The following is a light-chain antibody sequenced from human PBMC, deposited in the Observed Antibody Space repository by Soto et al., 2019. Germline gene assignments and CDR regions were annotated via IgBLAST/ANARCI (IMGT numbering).Light chain of an antibody. V-gene: IGKV3-20*01. CDR2: DAS. J-gene: IGKJ4*01. CDR3: QQYGSSPLT. CDR1: QSVSSSY. Sequence: EIVVTQSPGTLSLSPGERATLTCRASQSVSSSYLAWYQQRPGQAPRLLIYDASRRATDIPDRFSGSGSGTDFTLTISRLEPEDFAVYSCQQYGSSPLTFGGGTKVEIK.